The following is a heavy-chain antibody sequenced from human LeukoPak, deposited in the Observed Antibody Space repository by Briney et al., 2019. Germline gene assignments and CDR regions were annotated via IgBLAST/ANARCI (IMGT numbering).Heavy chain of an antibody. CDR1: GFTFSSYG. Sequence: GGSLRLSCAASGFTFSSYGMHWVRQAPGKGLEWVAFIRYDGSNKYYADSVKGRFTISRDNSKNTLYLQMNSLRAEDTAVYYCARDSCSGGSCYRVDAFDIWGQGTMVTVSS. D-gene: IGHD2-15*01. J-gene: IGHJ3*02. CDR2: IRYDGSNK. V-gene: IGHV3-30*02. CDR3: ARDSCSGGSCYRVDAFDI.